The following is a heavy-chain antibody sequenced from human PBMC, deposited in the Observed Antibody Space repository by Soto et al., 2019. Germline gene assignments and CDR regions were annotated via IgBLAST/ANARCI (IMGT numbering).Heavy chain of an antibody. J-gene: IGHJ6*02. V-gene: IGHV1-18*01. D-gene: IGHD2-21*01. CDR2: ISTDNGNT. Sequence: QVHLVQSGAEVRKPGASVKVSCKASGYSFTSYGISWVRQAPGQGLEWMGWISTDNGNTNYAHNLQGRVSMTIDPSTRTAYMELWSLGSDETAVYYCARDVPDTSLFFYYDGMDVWGQGTTVTVSS. CDR1: GYSFTSYG. CDR3: ARDVPDTSLFFYYDGMDV.